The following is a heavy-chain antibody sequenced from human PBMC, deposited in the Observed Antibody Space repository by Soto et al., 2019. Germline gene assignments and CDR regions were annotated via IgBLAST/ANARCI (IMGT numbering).Heavy chain of an antibody. CDR3: AKDAYDYVPYPDY. CDR1: GFTFSDYW. Sequence: GGPLRLSCAPSGFTFSDYWMSWVRQAPGKGLEWVANIKKDGSEEYYVDSVRGRFTITRDNAKNSLYLQMNSLRAEDTAVYYCAKDAYDYVPYPDYWGQGTLVTVSS. J-gene: IGHJ4*02. CDR2: IKKDGSEE. D-gene: IGHD3-16*01. V-gene: IGHV3-7*03.